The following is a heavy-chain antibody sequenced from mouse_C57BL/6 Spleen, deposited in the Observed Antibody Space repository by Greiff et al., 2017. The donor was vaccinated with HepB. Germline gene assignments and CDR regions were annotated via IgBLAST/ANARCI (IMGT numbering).Heavy chain of an antibody. D-gene: IGHD4-1*01. J-gene: IGHJ3*01. Sequence: VQLQQSGAELVMPGASVKLSCTASGFTFTGYCMHWVKQRPGQGLEWIGEIDPADSETNYDQKFKGKSTLTADKSSSTAYMQLSSLTSEDTAVYYCARSEVLLNCEFAYWGQGTLVTVS. CDR3: ARSEVLLNCEFAY. V-gene: IGHV1-69*01. CDR1: GFTFTGYC. CDR2: IDPADSET.